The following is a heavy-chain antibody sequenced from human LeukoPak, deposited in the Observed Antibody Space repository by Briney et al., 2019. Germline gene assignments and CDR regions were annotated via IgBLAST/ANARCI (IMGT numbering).Heavy chain of an antibody. CDR1: GGSISSGSYY. V-gene: IGHV4-61*02. CDR2: IYTSGST. CDR3: ARSVGGSYEFDY. J-gene: IGHJ4*02. D-gene: IGHD5-18*01. Sequence: SGTLSLTCTVSGGSISSGSYYWSWIRQPAGKGLEWIGRIYTSGSTNYNPSLKSRVTISVDTSKNQFSLKLSSVTAADTAVYCCARSVGGSYEFDYWGQGTLVTVSS.